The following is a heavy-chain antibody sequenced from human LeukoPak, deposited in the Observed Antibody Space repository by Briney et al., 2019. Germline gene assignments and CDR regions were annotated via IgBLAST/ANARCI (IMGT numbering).Heavy chain of an antibody. D-gene: IGHD6-6*01. CDR1: GYSISSGYY. Sequence: SETLSLTCTVSGYSISSGYYWGWIRQPPVKGLEWIGSIYHSGSTYYNPSLKSRVTISVDTSKNQFSLKLSSVTAADTAVYYCARDGIVARISDAFDIWGQGTMVTVSS. CDR3: ARDGIVARISDAFDI. CDR2: IYHSGST. J-gene: IGHJ3*02. V-gene: IGHV4-38-2*02.